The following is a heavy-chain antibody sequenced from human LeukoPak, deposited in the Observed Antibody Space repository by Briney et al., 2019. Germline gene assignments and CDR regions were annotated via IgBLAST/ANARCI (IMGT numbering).Heavy chain of an antibody. J-gene: IGHJ5*02. CDR3: ARDYSSSSTSWIDP. D-gene: IGHD6-6*01. V-gene: IGHV4-4*07. Sequence: PSETLSLTCTASGCSISSYYWSWIRQPAGKGLEWIGRIYTSGSTNYNPSIKSRVTMSVDTSKNQFSLKLSSVTAADTAVYYCARDYSSSSTSWIDPWGQGTLVTVSS. CDR1: GCSISSYY. CDR2: IYTSGST.